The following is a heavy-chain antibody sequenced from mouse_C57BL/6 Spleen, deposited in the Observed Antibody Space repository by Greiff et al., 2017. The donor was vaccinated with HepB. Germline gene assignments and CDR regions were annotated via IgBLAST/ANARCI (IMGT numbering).Heavy chain of an antibody. V-gene: IGHV5-4*01. CDR2: ISDGGSYT. Sequence: DVMLVESGGGLVKPGGSLKLSCAASGFTFSSYAMSWVRQTPEKRLEWVATISDGGSYTYYPDNVKGRFTISRDNAKNNLYLQMSHLKSEDTAMYYCAREYYYGSSSFAYWGQGTLVTVSA. D-gene: IGHD1-1*01. J-gene: IGHJ3*01. CDR1: GFTFSSYA. CDR3: AREYYYGSSSFAY.